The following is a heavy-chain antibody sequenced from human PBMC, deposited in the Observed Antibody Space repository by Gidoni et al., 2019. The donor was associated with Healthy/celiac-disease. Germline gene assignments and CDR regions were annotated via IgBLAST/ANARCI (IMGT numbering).Heavy chain of an antibody. Sequence: GGSTSYAQKFQGRVTMTRDTSTSTVYMELSSLRSEDTAVYYCARECGGDCYGDYYYGMDVWGQGTTVTVSS. V-gene: IGHV1-46*01. CDR3: ARECGGDCYGDYYYGMDV. CDR2: GGST. D-gene: IGHD2-21*02. J-gene: IGHJ6*02.